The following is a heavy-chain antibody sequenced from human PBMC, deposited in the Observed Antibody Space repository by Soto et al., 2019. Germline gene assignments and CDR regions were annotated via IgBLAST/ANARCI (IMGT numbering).Heavy chain of an antibody. V-gene: IGHV3-33*08. CDR3: ARSIAAAGSFGPYYYYGMDV. CDR1: GFTFNIYA. J-gene: IGHJ6*02. D-gene: IGHD6-13*01. CDR2: IWYDGSNK. Sequence: GGSLRLSCAASGFTFNIYAMSWVRQAPGKGLEWVAVIWYDGSNKYYADSVKGRFTISRDNSKNTLYLQMNSLRAEDTAVYYCARSIAAAGSFGPYYYYGMDVWGQGTTVTVSS.